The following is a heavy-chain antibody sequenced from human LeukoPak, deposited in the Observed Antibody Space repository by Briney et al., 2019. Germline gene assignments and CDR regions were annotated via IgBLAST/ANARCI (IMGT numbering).Heavy chain of an antibody. CDR2: TRNKANGYTT. D-gene: IGHD7-27*01. CDR3: ARDRSPGAFDY. J-gene: IGHJ4*02. V-gene: IGHV3-72*01. Sequence: PGGSLRLSCAASGFTFSDHYMDWVRQAPGKGLEWVGRTRNKANGYTTEYAASVKGRFTISRDDSKNSLYLQMHSLKTEDTAVYYCARDRSPGAFDYWGQGTLVTVSS. CDR1: GFTFSDHY.